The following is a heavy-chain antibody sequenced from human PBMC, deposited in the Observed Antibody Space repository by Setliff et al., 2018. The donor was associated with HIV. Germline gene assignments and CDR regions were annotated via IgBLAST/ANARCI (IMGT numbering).Heavy chain of an antibody. CDR2: ISDSGGST. D-gene: IGHD3-10*01. CDR1: RFTFSNYA. V-gene: IGHV3-23*01. J-gene: IGHJ4*02. Sequence: PGGSLRLSCAASRFTFSNYAMTWVRQAPGKGLEWVSGISDSGGSTYYADSVKGRFTISRDNSKNTLNLQMNSLRTEDAAIYYCALMLRGIPFWGRGTLVTVSS. CDR3: ALMLRGIPF.